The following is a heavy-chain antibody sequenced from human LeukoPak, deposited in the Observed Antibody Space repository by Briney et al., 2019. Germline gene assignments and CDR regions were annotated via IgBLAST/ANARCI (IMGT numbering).Heavy chain of an antibody. J-gene: IGHJ4*02. CDR2: ISYDGSEK. CDR3: SKEGRYGEYLDY. CDR1: GFAFSNYG. V-gene: IGHV3-30*18. Sequence: PGRSLRLSCAASGFAFSNYGIYWVRQAPGKGLEGVAVISYDGSEKYYADSVKGRFTISRDNSKNTVFLQMNSLRPEDTAVYYCSKEGRYGEYLDYWGQGTLVTGSS. D-gene: IGHD3-10*01.